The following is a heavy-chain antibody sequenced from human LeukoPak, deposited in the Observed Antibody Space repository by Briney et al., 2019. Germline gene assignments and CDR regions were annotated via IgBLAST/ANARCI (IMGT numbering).Heavy chain of an antibody. CDR2: IKDDGSHT. V-gene: IGHV3-74*01. CDR1: GFTFSSYS. CDR3: ARGSGIITGIDE. Sequence: GGSLRLSCAASGFTFSSYSMSWVRQAPGKGLVWVSRIKDDGSHTNYADSVKGRFTISRDNAKNTLSLQMNSLRAEDTAVYYCARGSGIITGIDEWGQGTLVTVSS. J-gene: IGHJ4*02. D-gene: IGHD6-25*01.